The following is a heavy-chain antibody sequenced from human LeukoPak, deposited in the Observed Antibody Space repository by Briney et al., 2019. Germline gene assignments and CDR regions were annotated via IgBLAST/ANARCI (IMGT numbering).Heavy chain of an antibody. D-gene: IGHD3/OR15-3a*01. V-gene: IGHV1-2*02. CDR3: ARVKGLVDY. Sequence: GASVKVSCKASGYTFTGYYIHWVRQAPGQGLEWMGWINPKSGGANYAQKFQGRVTMTRDTSISTAYMELSRLRSDDTAVYYCARVKGLVDYWGQGTLVTVSS. J-gene: IGHJ4*02. CDR1: GYTFTGYY. CDR2: INPKSGGA.